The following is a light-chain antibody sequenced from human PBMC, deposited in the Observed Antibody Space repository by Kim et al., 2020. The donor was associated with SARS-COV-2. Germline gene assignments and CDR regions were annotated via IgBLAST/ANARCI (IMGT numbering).Light chain of an antibody. V-gene: IGLV1-51*01. J-gene: IGLJ2*01. CDR1: RSNIGSNY. Sequence: QSVLTQPPSVSAAPGQKVTISCSGSRSNIGSNYVAWYQQLPGTAPKLLIYDNNKRPSGIPDRFSGSKSGTSATLDITGLQTGDEADYYCGTWDGSLSGGVFGGGTQLTVL. CDR3: GTWDGSLSGGV. CDR2: DNN.